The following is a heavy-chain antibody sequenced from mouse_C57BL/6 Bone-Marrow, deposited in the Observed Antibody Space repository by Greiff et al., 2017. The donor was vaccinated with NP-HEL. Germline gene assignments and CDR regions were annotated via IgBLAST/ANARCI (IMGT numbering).Heavy chain of an antibody. CDR1: GFTFSDYY. CDR3: ARWGYGSLFDY. Sequence: EVQRVESGGGLVQPGGSLKLSCAASGFTFSDYYMYWVRQTPEKRLEWVAYISNGGGSTYYPDTVKGRFPISRDNAKNTLYLQMSRLKSEDTAMYYCARWGYGSLFDYWGQGTTLTVSS. D-gene: IGHD1-1*01. J-gene: IGHJ2*01. V-gene: IGHV5-12*01. CDR2: ISNGGGST.